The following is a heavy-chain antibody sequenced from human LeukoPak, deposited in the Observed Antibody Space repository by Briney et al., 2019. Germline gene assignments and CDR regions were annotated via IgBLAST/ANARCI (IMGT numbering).Heavy chain of an antibody. J-gene: IGHJ6*04. CDR3: AELGITMIGGV. D-gene: IGHD3-10*02. CDR2: ISSSGSTI. V-gene: IGHV3-48*03. Sequence: SGGSLRLSCAASGFTFSSYEMNWVRQAPGKGLERVSYISSSGSTIYYAGSVKGRFTISRDNAKNSLYLQMNSLRAEDTAVYYCAELGITMIGGVWGKGTTVTISS. CDR1: GFTFSSYE.